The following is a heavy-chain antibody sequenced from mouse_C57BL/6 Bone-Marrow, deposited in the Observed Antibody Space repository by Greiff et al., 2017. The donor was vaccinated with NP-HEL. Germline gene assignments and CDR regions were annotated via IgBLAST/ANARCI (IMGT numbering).Heavy chain of an antibody. CDR2: IDPKSGGT. Sequence: QVQLQQSGAELVKPGASVKLSCKASGYTFTSYLMHWVKQRPGRGLEWIVRIDPKSGGTKYNEKFKSKATLTVDKPSSTAYMQLHSLTSADSAVYYCARYYYGSSSVGYWGEGTTLTVSS. CDR1: GYTFTSYL. V-gene: IGHV1-72*01. D-gene: IGHD1-1*01. J-gene: IGHJ2*01. CDR3: ARYYYGSSSVGY.